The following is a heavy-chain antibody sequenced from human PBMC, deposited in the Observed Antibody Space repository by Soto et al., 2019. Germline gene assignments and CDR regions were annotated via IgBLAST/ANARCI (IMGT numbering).Heavy chain of an antibody. D-gene: IGHD3-3*01. CDR1: GFTFSSYA. CDR2: ISGSGSST. CDR3: ASPIGDFWSGNWAPSLFDY. Sequence: GGSLRLSCAASGFTFSSYAIGWVRQAPGKGLEWVSAISGSGSSTYYADSVKGRFTISRDNSKNTLFLQMNSLRAEDTALYYCASPIGDFWSGNWAPSLFDYWGQGTLVTVSS. V-gene: IGHV3-23*01. J-gene: IGHJ4*02.